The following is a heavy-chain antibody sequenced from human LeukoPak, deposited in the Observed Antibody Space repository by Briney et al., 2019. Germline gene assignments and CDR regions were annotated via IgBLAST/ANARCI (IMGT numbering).Heavy chain of an antibody. CDR3: AKDGGFWSGYYPY. CDR2: ISGSGGST. Sequence: GGSLRLSCAASGFTFSSYAMSWVRQAPGKGLEWVSAISGSGGSTYYADSVKGRFTISRDNSKNTLYLQVNSLTAEDTAIYFCAKDGGFWSGYYPYWGQGTLVTVSS. V-gene: IGHV3-23*01. J-gene: IGHJ4*02. D-gene: IGHD3-3*01. CDR1: GFTFSSYA.